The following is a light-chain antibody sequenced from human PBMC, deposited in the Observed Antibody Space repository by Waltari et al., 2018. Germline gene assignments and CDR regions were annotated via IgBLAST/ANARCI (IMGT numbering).Light chain of an antibody. V-gene: IGLV2-11*01. CDR3: CSYAGRYTHVV. J-gene: IGLJ2*01. CDR2: DVT. Sequence: QSALTQPRSVSGSPGQSVPISCTGTRSDVGAYDYFSWYQHHPGKAPKLMICDVTKRPAGVPDRFSGSKSGNTASLTISGLQAEDEAYYYCCSYAGRYTHVVFGGGTKLTVL. CDR1: RSDVGAYDY.